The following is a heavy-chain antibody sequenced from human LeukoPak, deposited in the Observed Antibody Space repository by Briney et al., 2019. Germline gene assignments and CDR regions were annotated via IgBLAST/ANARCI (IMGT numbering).Heavy chain of an antibody. D-gene: IGHD3-22*01. CDR3: ARGNYYYNSSGYYYVPYYYYYGMDV. Sequence: PSETLSLTCAVYGGSFSGYYWSWIRQPPWKGLEWIVESNHSGSTNYNPSLKSRVTISVDTSKNQFSLKLSSVTAADTAVYYCARGNYYYNSSGYYYVPYYYYYGMDVWGQGTTVTVSS. V-gene: IGHV4-34*01. CDR2: SNHSGST. CDR1: GGSFSGYY. J-gene: IGHJ6*02.